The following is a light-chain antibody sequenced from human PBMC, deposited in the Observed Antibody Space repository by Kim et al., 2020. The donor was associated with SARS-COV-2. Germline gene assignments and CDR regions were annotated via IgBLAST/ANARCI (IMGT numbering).Light chain of an antibody. CDR1: KLGDKY. CDR3: QAWDTSPV. J-gene: IGLJ2*01. CDR2: EDS. V-gene: IGLV3-1*01. Sequence: SYELTQPPSVSVSPGQTASITCSGDKLGDKYASWYQLKPGHSPVLVIYEDSKRPSGIPERFSGSNSGNTATLTISGTQATDEADYHCQAWDTSPVFGGGTQLTVL.